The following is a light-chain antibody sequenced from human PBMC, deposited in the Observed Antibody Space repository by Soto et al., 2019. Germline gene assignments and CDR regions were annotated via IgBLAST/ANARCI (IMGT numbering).Light chain of an antibody. J-gene: IGKJ3*01. CDR3: QQRSNWPFT. V-gene: IGKV3-11*01. CDR2: DAS. CDR1: QSVSGY. Sequence: EIVLTQSPATLSLSPGERATLSCRASQSVSGYLAWYQQKPGQAPRLLIYDASNRATGIPARFSGSGSGTDFTLTISSREPGDFAVYYCQQRSNWPFTFGPGTTVDVK.